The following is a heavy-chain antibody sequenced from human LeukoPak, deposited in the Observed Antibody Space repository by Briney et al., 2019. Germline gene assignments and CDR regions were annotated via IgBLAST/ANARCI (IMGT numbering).Heavy chain of an antibody. CDR1: GYSFTSYW. Sequence: GESLKISCKGSGYSFTSYWIGWVRQMPGKGLEWMGTIYPGDSDTRYSPSFQGQVTISADKSISTAYLQWSSLKASDTAMYYCARHRYYYDSSGYYSGNYYYYYGMDVWGQGTTVTVSS. CDR2: IYPGDSDT. V-gene: IGHV5-51*01. J-gene: IGHJ6*02. D-gene: IGHD3-22*01. CDR3: ARHRYYYDSSGYYSGNYYYYYGMDV.